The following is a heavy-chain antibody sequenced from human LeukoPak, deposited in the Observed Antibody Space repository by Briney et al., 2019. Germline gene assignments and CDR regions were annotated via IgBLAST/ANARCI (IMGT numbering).Heavy chain of an antibody. Sequence: SETLSLTCTVSGGSISSSSYYWGWIRQPPGKGLEWIGSIYYSGSTYYNPSLKSRVTISVDTSKNQFSLKLSSVTAADTAVYYCARGFTGAVVYATKGGRYFDYWGQGTLVTVSS. CDR3: ARGFTGAVVYATKGGRYFDY. J-gene: IGHJ4*02. CDR1: GGSISSSSYY. CDR2: IYYSGST. V-gene: IGHV4-39*01. D-gene: IGHD2-8*02.